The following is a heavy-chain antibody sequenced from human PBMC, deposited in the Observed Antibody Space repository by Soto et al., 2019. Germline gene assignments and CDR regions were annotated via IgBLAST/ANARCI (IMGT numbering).Heavy chain of an antibody. D-gene: IGHD3-3*01. V-gene: IGHV4-31*03. J-gene: IGHJ2*01. CDR3: ARESGSGCFDL. CDR1: GGSISSGGYY. CDR2: IYYSGST. Sequence: QVQLQESGPGLVKPSQTLSLTCTVSGGSISSGGYYWSWIRQHPGKGLEWIGYIYYSGSTYYNPSLKSXXTXSXXTSKNQFSLKLSSVTAADTAVYYCARESGSGCFDLWGRGTLVTVSS.